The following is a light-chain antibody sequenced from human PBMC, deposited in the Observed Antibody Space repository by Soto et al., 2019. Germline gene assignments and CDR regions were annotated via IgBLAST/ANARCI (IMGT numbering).Light chain of an antibody. CDR3: QQYGSSPWT. CDR1: QSVSSNY. CDR2: IAS. Sequence: EIVLTQSPGTLSLSPGERATLSCRASQSVSSNYLAWYQQKTGQTPRLLIYIASSRAPGIPDRFSGSGSGTQFTLTISRVEPEDFAVYYCQQYGSSPWTFGQGTKVEIK. V-gene: IGKV3-20*01. J-gene: IGKJ1*01.